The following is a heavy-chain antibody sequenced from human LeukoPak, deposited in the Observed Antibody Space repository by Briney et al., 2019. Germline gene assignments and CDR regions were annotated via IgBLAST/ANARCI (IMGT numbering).Heavy chain of an antibody. J-gene: IGHJ5*02. Sequence: ASVKVSCKTSGYSFSDYYMHWVRQAPGQGLEWMGWINPNSGGTSSAQKFQGRVTMTRDTSINTVYMEANWLTSDDTAIYYCARADRLDGGPYLIGPWGQGTLVTVSS. CDR3: ARADRLDGGPYLIGP. D-gene: IGHD2-21*01. CDR1: GYSFSDYY. V-gene: IGHV1-2*02. CDR2: INPNSGGT.